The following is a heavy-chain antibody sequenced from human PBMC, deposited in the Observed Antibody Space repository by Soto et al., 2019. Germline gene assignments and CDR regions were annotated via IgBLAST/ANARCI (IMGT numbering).Heavy chain of an antibody. Sequence: GGSLRLSCAASGFTFSSYGMHWVRQAPGKGLEWVALIWYDGSNKYYADSVKGRFTISRDNSKNTLYLQMNSLRAEDTAVYYCARDPRRYGSGSYYMPQYYSDYWGQGTLVTVSS. CDR2: IWYDGSNK. V-gene: IGHV3-33*01. J-gene: IGHJ4*02. CDR1: GFTFSSYG. D-gene: IGHD3-10*01. CDR3: ARDPRRYGSGSYYMPQYYSDY.